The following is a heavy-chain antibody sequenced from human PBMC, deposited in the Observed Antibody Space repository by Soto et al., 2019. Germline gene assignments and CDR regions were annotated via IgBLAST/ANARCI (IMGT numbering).Heavy chain of an antibody. CDR3: ARRIVATETFDY. Sequence: SETLSLTCPVSGGSIMNYYWSWIRRPPGKGLEWIGSVYESGVTNYNPSLESRVTISIDTSKNQFSLKLTSVTAADTAVYYCARRIVATETFDYWGQGTLVTVSS. J-gene: IGHJ4*02. V-gene: IGHV4-59*08. D-gene: IGHD5-12*01. CDR2: VYESGVT. CDR1: GGSIMNYY.